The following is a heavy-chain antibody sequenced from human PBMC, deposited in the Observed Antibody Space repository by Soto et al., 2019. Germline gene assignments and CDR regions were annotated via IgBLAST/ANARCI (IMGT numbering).Heavy chain of an antibody. CDR2: LSYTGGT. V-gene: IGHV4-30-4*01. CDR3: ARGRYDYGDYVSDY. CDR1: GGSINSGDDF. J-gene: IGHJ4*02. D-gene: IGHD4-17*01. Sequence: QVQLQESGPGLVKPSQTLSLTCTVSGGSINSGDDFWSWVRQPPGKGLESIAYLSYTGGTYYNPSLTGRVTISVDTSKNQFSLKLRSVTAADTAVYYCARGRYDYGDYVSDYWGQGTLVTVSS.